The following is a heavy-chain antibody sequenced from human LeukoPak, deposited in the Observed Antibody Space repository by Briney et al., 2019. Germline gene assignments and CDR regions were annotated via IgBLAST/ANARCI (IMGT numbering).Heavy chain of an antibody. V-gene: IGHV4-59*01. J-gene: IGHJ6*02. CDR2: VYNSGST. CDR1: GGSINSYY. CDR3: ARLRSGMDV. Sequence: SETLSLTCTVSGGSINSYYWTWIRQPPGKGLGWIANVYNSGSTNYNPSLKSRVTISVDMFKNQFPLKLTSVTAADTAVYYCARLRSGMDVWGQGTTVTVSS.